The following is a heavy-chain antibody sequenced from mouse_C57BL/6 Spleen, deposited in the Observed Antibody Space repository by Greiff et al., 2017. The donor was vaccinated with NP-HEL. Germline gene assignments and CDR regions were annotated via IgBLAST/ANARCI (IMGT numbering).Heavy chain of an antibody. D-gene: IGHD2-4*01. CDR2: IDPSDSYT. Sequence: QVQLKQPGAELVRPGTSVKLSCKASGYTFTSYWMHWVKQRPGQGLEWIGVIDPSDSYTNYNQKFKGKATLTVDTSSSTAYMQLSSLTSEDSAVYYCARGDDYPWFAYWGQGTLVTVSA. V-gene: IGHV1-59*01. CDR1: GYTFTSYW. CDR3: ARGDDYPWFAY. J-gene: IGHJ3*01.